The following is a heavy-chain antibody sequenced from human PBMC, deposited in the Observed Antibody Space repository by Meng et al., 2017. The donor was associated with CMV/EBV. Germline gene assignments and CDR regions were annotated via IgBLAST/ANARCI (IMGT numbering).Heavy chain of an antibody. J-gene: IGHJ5*02. CDR2: ISYDGSNK. CDR3: APGWFDP. Sequence: QVGVVEAGGGVVQPGRSLSRACAAFGFSFRSYAMHWVRQAQGKGLEWVAVISYDGSNKYYADSVKGRFTISRDNSKNTLYLQMNSLRAEDMAVYYCAPGWFDPWGQGTLVTVSS. CDR1: GFSFRSYA. V-gene: IGHV3-30-3*01.